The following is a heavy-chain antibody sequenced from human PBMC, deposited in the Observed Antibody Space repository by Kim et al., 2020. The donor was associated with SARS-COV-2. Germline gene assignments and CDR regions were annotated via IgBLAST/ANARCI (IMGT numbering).Heavy chain of an antibody. CDR2: INHSGST. V-gene: IGHV4-34*01. CDR1: GGSFSGYY. Sequence: SETLSLTCAVYGGSFSGYYWSWIRQPPGKGLEWIGEINHSGSTNYNPSLKSRVTISVDTSKNQFSLKLSSVTAADTAVYYCARRFRPIAAAFRALGPTGWFDPWGQGTLVTVSS. J-gene: IGHJ5*02. CDR3: ARRFRPIAAAFRALGPTGWFDP. D-gene: IGHD6-13*01.